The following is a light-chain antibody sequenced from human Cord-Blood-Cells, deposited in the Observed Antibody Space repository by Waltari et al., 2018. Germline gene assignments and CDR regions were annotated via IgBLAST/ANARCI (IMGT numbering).Light chain of an antibody. V-gene: IGKV3D-7*01. CDR3: QQDDNLLSF. CDR1: QSVSSSY. Sequence: PGERVTLSCRASQSVSSSYLTWYQQKPGQAPRLLIYGASTRATGIPARFSGSGSGTDFTLTISSLQPEDFAVYYCQQDDNLLSFFGQGTKLEIK. J-gene: IGKJ2*01. CDR2: GAS.